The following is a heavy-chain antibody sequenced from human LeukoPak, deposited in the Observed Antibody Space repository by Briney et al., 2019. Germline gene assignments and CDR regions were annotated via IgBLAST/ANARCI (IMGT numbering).Heavy chain of an antibody. J-gene: IGHJ4*02. CDR3: ARDQAVGSTRDS. V-gene: IGHV3-74*01. CDR1: GFTFRSYW. CDR2: INGDGSSR. D-gene: IGHD1-26*01. Sequence: GGSLRLSCAASGFTFRSYWMHWVLQPLGKGLVWVSRINGDGSSRIYADSVKGRFTISRDNAKSTVYLQMTSLRAEDTAVYYCARDQAVGSTRDSWGQGTLVTVSS.